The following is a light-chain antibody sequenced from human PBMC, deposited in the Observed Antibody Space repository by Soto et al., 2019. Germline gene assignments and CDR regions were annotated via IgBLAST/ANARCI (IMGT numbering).Light chain of an antibody. CDR2: EVS. J-gene: IGLJ1*01. V-gene: IGLV2-14*01. Sequence: QSALTQPASVSGSPGQSITISCTGTSSDVGGYNYVSWYQQHPGKAPKLMIYEVSYRPSGVSNRFSGSKSGNTASLTISGLQAEDEADYYCSSYTSSSTYGFGTGTKLTVL. CDR3: SSYTSSSTYG. CDR1: SSDVGGYNY.